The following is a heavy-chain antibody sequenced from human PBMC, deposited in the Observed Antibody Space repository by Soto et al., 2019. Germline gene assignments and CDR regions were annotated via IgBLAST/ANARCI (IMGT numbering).Heavy chain of an antibody. Sequence: PGGSLRLSCAASGFTFSSYSMNWVRQAPGEGLEWVSYISSSSSTIYYADSVKGRFTISRDNAKNSLYLQMNSLRDEDTAVYYCARGGPVVVVTAGGMDVWGQGTTVTVSS. CDR3: ARGGPVVVVTAGGMDV. D-gene: IGHD2-2*01. CDR1: GFTFSSYS. CDR2: ISSSSSTI. V-gene: IGHV3-48*02. J-gene: IGHJ6*02.